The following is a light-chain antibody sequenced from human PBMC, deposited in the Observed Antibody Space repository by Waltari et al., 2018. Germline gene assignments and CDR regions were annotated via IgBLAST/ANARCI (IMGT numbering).Light chain of an antibody. Sequence: QAALTQPPSVSGSPGQSVTISCTGTSSDIGGYNYVSWYQQHPGKAPKLMIYDVSKRPSGVSDRFSGSKSGNTASLTISGLQAEDEADYDCSSYAGSNTFLFGGGTRLTVL. CDR2: DVS. V-gene: IGLV2-11*01. CDR3: SSYAGSNTFL. J-gene: IGLJ2*01. CDR1: SSDIGGYNY.